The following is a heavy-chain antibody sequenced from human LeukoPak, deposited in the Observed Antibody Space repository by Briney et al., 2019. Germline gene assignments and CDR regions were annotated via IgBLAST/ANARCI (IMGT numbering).Heavy chain of an antibody. D-gene: IGHD3-10*01. CDR2: IYYSGST. CDR3: ARDHLWFGDLFDL. V-gene: IGHV4-59*01. CDR1: GGSISSYY. Sequence: SETLSLTCTVSGGSISSYYWSWIRQPPGKGLEWIEYIYYSGSTNYNPSLKSRVTISVDTSKNQFSLKLSSVTAADTAVYYCARDHLWFGDLFDLWGRGTLVTVSS. J-gene: IGHJ2*01.